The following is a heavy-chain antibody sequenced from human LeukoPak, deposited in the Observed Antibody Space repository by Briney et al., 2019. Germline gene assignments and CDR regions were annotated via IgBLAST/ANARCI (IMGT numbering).Heavy chain of an antibody. CDR1: GFTFSDYY. CDR2: ISSSSSYT. CDR3: ARGVIGFGEFLDY. D-gene: IGHD3-10*01. V-gene: IGHV3-11*06. Sequence: GGSLRLSCAASGFTFSDYYMSWIRQAPGKGLEWVSYISSSSSYTNYADSVKGRFTISRDNAKNSLYLQMNSLGAEDTAVYYCARGVIGFGEFLDYWGQGTLVTVSS. J-gene: IGHJ4*02.